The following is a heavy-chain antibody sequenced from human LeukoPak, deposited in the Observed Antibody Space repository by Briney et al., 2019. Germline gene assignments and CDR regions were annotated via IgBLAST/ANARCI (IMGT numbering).Heavy chain of an antibody. V-gene: IGHV3-48*01. Sequence: GGSLRLSCAASGFTFGSYTMNWVRQAPGKGLEWVSYISSSSSTIYYADSVKGRFTISRDNAKNTLYLQMNSLRAEDTAVYYCARFEYDTLYDYWGQGTLVTVSS. J-gene: IGHJ4*02. CDR2: ISSSSSTI. CDR1: GFTFGSYT. D-gene: IGHD3-22*01. CDR3: ARFEYDTLYDY.